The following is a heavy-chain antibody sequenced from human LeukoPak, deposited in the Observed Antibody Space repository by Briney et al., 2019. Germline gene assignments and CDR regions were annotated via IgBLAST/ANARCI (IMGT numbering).Heavy chain of an antibody. D-gene: IGHD2-2*01. CDR1: GFTFSSYS. V-gene: IGHV3-21*01. J-gene: IGHJ3*02. CDR3: ARGHGVVAASYDSFDI. Sequence: PGGSLRLSCAASGFTFSSYSMNWVRQAPGKGLEWVGSISTISIYIYYAASMKGRFTTSRENAKKSMYLQMNSLRAEHASVYYCARGHGVVAASYDSFDIWGQGTMVTVSS. CDR2: ISTISIYI.